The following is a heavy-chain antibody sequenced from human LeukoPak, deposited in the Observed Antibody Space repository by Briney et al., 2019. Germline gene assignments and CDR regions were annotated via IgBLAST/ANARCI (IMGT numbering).Heavy chain of an antibody. Sequence: GGSLRLSCAASGFTFSNYAMHWVRQAPGKGLEWVAVISFDATKEYFGKSVKGRFTISRDNSKATLYLQMHRLRIEDTALHFCARFKVGTNTTQKNAFDIWGRGTVVAVSS. J-gene: IGHJ3*02. D-gene: IGHD1-1*01. CDR3: ARFKVGTNTTQKNAFDI. CDR1: GFTFSNYA. V-gene: IGHV3-30*01. CDR2: ISFDATKE.